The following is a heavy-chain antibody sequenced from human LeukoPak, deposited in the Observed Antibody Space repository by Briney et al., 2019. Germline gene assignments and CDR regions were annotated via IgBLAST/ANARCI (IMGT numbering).Heavy chain of an antibody. CDR2: IYYSGST. D-gene: IGHD3-16*01. Sequence: PSETLSLTCTVSGVSISSSSYYWGWIRQPPGKGLEWIGSIYYSGSTYYNPSLKSRLTISVDTSKDQFSLKLSSVTAADTAVYYCARVVLGYGYVFDYWGQGTLVSVSS. CDR1: GVSISSSSYY. V-gene: IGHV4-39*07. CDR3: ARVVLGYGYVFDY. J-gene: IGHJ4*02.